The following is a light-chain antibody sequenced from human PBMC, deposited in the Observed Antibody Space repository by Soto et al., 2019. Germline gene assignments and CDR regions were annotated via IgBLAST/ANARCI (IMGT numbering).Light chain of an antibody. CDR3: GSYTSASTLV. J-gene: IGLJ1*01. Sequence: QSALAQPASVSGSPGQSITISCTGTSSDVGGYDYVSWYQLHPGKAPKLMVFEVNNRPSGVSYRFSGSKSGNTASLTISGLQAEDEADYYCGSYTSASTLVFGTGTKVTVL. CDR1: SSDVGGYDY. V-gene: IGLV2-14*01. CDR2: EVN.